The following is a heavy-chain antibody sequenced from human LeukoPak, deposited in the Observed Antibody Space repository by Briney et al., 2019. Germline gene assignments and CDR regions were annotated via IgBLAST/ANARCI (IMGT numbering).Heavy chain of an antibody. CDR1: GGSFSGYY. V-gene: IGHV4-34*01. Sequence: SETLSLTCAVYGGSFSGYYWSWIRQPPGKGLEWSGEINHSGRTNYNPSLKSRVTISVDTSKNQFSLKLSSVTAADTAVYYCARSKYSSGCLDYCGQGTLVTVSS. CDR2: INHSGRT. CDR3: ARSKYSSGCLDY. D-gene: IGHD6-19*01. J-gene: IGHJ4*02.